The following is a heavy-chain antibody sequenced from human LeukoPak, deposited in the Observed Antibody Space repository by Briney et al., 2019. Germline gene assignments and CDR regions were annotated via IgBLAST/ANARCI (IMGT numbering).Heavy chain of an antibody. CDR2: ISYDGSNK. Sequence: GGSLRLSCAASGFSFRNYDMHWVRQTPGKGLEWVAVISYDGSNKYYADSVKGRFTISRDNSKNTLYLQMNSLRAEDTAVYYCARDKVTGDAFDIWGQGTMVTVSS. CDR3: ARDKVTGDAFDI. D-gene: IGHD7-27*01. J-gene: IGHJ3*02. V-gene: IGHV3-30*19. CDR1: GFSFRNYD.